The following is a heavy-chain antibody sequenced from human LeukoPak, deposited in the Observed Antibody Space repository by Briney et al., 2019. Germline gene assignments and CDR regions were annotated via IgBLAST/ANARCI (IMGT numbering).Heavy chain of an antibody. V-gene: IGHV1-18*01. CDR2: IRAYNGNT. Sequence: ASVKVSCKASGYTFTSYGISWVRQAPGQGLEWMGWIRAYNGNTNYAQKLQGRVTMTTDTSTSTAYMELRSLRSDDTAVYYCARGRNSDYYGSGSYDYWGQGTLVTVSS. CDR3: ARGRNSDYYGSGSYDY. J-gene: IGHJ4*02. D-gene: IGHD3-10*01. CDR1: GYTFTSYG.